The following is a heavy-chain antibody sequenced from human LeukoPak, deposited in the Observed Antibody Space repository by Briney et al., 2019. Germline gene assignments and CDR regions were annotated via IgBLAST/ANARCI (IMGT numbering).Heavy chain of an antibody. CDR1: GFTFSGCG. CDR3: AKDPYSYGSYFDP. CDR2: VWYDGRDK. Sequence: GGSLRLSCAASGFTFSGCGMHWVRQAPGKGLEWVAFVWYDGRDKYYADSVKGQFTISRDNSKNTLYLQMNSLRAEDTAVYYCAKDPYSYGSYFDPWRQGTLVTVPS. D-gene: IGHD5-18*01. J-gene: IGHJ4*02. V-gene: IGHV3-30*02.